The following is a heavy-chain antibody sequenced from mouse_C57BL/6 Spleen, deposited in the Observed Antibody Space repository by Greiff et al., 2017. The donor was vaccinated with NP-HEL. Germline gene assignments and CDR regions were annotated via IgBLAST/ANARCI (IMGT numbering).Heavy chain of an antibody. V-gene: IGHV14-2*01. CDR1: GFNIKDYY. CDR3: ARNYYGSSYAMDC. J-gene: IGHJ4*01. D-gene: IGHD1-1*01. Sequence: EVKLMESGAELVKPGASVKMSCTASGFNIKDYYMHWVKQRTEQGLEWIGRIDPEDGETKYAPKFQGKATITAATSSNTAHLQLSSQTSEDTAVYYCARNYYGSSYAMDCWGQGTSVTVSA. CDR2: IDPEDGET.